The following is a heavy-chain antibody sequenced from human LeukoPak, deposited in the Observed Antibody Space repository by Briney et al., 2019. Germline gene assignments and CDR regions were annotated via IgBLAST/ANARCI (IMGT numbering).Heavy chain of an antibody. D-gene: IGHD3-10*01. CDR3: ARPPYGSGSLGNWFDP. CDR1: GGSFSGYY. CDR2: INHSGST. J-gene: IGHJ5*02. V-gene: IGHV4-34*01. Sequence: SETLSLTCAVSGGSFSGYYWSWIRQPPGKGLEWIGEINHSGSTNYNPSLKSRVTISVDTSKNQFSLKLSSVTAADTAVYYCARPPYGSGSLGNWFDPWGQGTLVTVSS.